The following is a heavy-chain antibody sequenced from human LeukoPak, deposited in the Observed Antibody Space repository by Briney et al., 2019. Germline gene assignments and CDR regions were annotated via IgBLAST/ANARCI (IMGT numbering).Heavy chain of an antibody. J-gene: IGHJ4*02. Sequence: PGGSLRLSCTASGFTFGGYAMSWVRQAPGKGLEWVGFIRSKAYRGTTEYAASVKGRFTISRDDSKSIAYLQLNSLKTEDTAVYYCSRDGDRPGTSNFDYWGQGTLVTVSS. CDR3: SRDGDRPGTSNFDY. CDR2: IRSKAYRGTT. V-gene: IGHV3-49*04. D-gene: IGHD2-21*01. CDR1: GFTFGGYA.